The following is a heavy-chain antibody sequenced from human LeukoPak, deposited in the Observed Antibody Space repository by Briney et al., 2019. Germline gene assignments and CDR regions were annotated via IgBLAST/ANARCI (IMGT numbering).Heavy chain of an antibody. CDR3: ARVGGAYNSFDY. D-gene: IGHD5-24*01. CDR1: GYTFTSYY. Sequence: ALVKVSCKASGYTFTSYYMHWVRQAPGQGLEWMGIINPSGGSTSYAQKFQGRVTMTRDMSTSTVYMELSSLRSEDTAVYYCARVGGAYNSFDYWGQGTLVTVSS. J-gene: IGHJ4*02. V-gene: IGHV1-46*01. CDR2: INPSGGST.